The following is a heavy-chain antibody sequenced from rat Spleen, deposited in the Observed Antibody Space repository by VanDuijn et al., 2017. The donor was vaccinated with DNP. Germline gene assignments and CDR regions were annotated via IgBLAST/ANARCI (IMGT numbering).Heavy chain of an antibody. CDR1: GFTFSDYN. Sequence: EVQLVASGGGLVQPGRSLKLSCAASGFTFSDYNMAWVRQAPKKGLEWVATISYDGSSTYYRDSVKGRFTISQHNAKSTLYLQMDSLRSEDTATYYCSRQSPFDYWGQGVMVTVSS. J-gene: IGHJ2*01. V-gene: IGHV5-7*01. CDR2: ISYDGSST. CDR3: SRQSPFDY.